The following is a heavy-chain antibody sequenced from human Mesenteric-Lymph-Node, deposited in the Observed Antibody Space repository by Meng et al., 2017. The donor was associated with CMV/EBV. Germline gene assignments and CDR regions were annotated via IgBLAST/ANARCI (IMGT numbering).Heavy chain of an antibody. CDR2: ISAYNDVT. CDR1: FSSYG. CDR3: ARLNVVAVRGVITRSLDY. J-gene: IGHJ4*02. V-gene: IGHV1-18*01. Sequence: FSSYGINWGRQAPGQGLEWMGWISAYNDVTNYAQRLQGRLTMTTDTSTSTAYMELRSLRSDDTAVYYCARLNVVAVRGVITRSLDYWGQGTLVTVSS. D-gene: IGHD3-10*01.